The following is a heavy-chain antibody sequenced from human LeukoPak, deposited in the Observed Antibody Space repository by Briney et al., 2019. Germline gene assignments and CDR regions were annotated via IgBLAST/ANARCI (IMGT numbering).Heavy chain of an antibody. CDR3: ARVWFGELLYNWFDP. CDR2: IYHSGST. D-gene: IGHD3-10*01. CDR1: GGFISSYY. J-gene: IGHJ5*02. V-gene: IGHV4-59*01. Sequence: SETLSLTCTVSGGFISSYYWSWIRQPPGKGLEWIGYIYHSGSTNYNPSLKSRVTISVDTSKNQFSLKLSSVTAADTAVYYCARVWFGELLYNWFDPWGQRTLVTVSS.